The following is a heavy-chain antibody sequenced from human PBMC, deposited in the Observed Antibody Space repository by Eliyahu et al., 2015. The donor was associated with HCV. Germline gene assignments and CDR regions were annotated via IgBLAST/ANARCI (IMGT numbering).Heavy chain of an antibody. V-gene: IGHV5-10-1*03. CDR1: GYXFPXYW. J-gene: IGHJ4*02. CDR2: VGGSDSYA. D-gene: IGHD4-17*01. CDR3: ARHVRYNSYGPXDY. Sequence: EVQLLQSGAEVKKPGESLRISCQGSGYXFPXYWISWVRLMPGKGLEWMGGVGGSDSYANYGPSFQGXVTISSDKSTNTAYLQWNSLKASDTAMXFCARHVRYNSYGPXDYWGQGTLVTVSS.